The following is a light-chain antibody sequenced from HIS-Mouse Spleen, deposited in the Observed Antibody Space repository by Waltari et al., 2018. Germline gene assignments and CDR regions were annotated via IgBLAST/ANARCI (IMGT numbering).Light chain of an antibody. CDR1: SSNIGAGYD. Sequence: QSVLTLPPSVSGAPGQRVTIPCPGSSSNIGAGYDVPWYQQLPGTAPKLLIYGNSNRPSGVPDRFSGSKSGTSASLAITGLQAEDEADYYCQSYDSSLSGGVFGGGTKLTVL. V-gene: IGLV1-40*01. CDR3: QSYDSSLSGGV. J-gene: IGLJ3*02. CDR2: GNS.